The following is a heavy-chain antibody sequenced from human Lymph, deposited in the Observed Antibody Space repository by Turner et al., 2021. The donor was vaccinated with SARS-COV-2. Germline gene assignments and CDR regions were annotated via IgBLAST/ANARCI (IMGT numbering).Heavy chain of an antibody. CDR3: ARDFREGAFDI. Sequence: EVQLVESGGVLVQPGGSLSLPCAASGVTVSGSYLSWVREGPGEGLEWVAVLYSGDSTFFAGSVKVRFTISRDNSKKTLYVQMNSLRAEDTAVYDCARDFREGAFDIWGQGTMVTISS. CDR1: GVTVSGSY. J-gene: IGHJ3*02. D-gene: IGHD3-10*01. CDR2: LYSGDST. V-gene: IGHV3-66*01.